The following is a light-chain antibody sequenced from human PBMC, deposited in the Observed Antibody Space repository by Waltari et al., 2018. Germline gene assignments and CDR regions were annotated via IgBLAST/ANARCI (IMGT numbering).Light chain of an antibody. Sequence: QSVLTQPPSTSGTPGQAVTISCSGSSSNIENNYVYWYPQPPGTAPKLPVYWNNRRPSGLTYRFFASKSGTSASLAISGLRSEDEGDYYCLAWDASLSGWVFGGGTKVTVL. CDR1: SSNIENNY. CDR3: LAWDASLSGWV. CDR2: WNN. V-gene: IGLV1-47*01. J-gene: IGLJ3*02.